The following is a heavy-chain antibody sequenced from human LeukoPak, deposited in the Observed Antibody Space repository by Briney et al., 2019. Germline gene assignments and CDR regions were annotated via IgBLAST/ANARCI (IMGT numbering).Heavy chain of an antibody. D-gene: IGHD5-12*01. CDR2: IYHSGST. CDR3: ARGNSGYDARYSDY. J-gene: IGHJ4*02. CDR1: GGSISSGGYY. Sequence: PSETLSLTCTVSGGSISSGGYYWSWIRQPPGKGLEWIGYIYHSGSTYYNPSLKSRVTISVDRSKNQFSLKLSSVTAADTAVYYCARGNSGYDARYSDYWGQGTLVTVSS. V-gene: IGHV4-30-2*01.